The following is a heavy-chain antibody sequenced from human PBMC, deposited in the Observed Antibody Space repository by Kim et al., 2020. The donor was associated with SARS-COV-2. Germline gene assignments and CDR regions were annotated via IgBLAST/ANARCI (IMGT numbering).Heavy chain of an antibody. J-gene: IGHJ6*02. CDR3: VKDEIRGYSGYDSYYYYYGMDV. CDR2: ISSNGGST. V-gene: IGHV3-64D*09. D-gene: IGHD5-12*01. Sequence: GGSLRLSCSASGFTFSSYAMHWVRQAPGKGLEYVSAISSNGGSTYYADSVKGRFTISRDNSKNTLYLQMSSLRAEDTAVYYCVKDEIRGYSGYDSYYYYYGMDVWGQGTTVTVSS. CDR1: GFTFSSYA.